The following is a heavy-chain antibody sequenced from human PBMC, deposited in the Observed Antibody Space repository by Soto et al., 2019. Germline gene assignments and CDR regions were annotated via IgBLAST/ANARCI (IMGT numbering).Heavy chain of an antibody. CDR2: ISVSDAFI. CDR1: GXNVGAFA. J-gene: IGHJ4*02. V-gene: IGHV3-23*01. D-gene: IGHD1-20*01. Sequence: LSLSWAASGXNVGAFAVNWVRQAPGKGLEWVSGISVSDAFIYYADSVRGRFSISRDASENILYLQMNSLRVDDTALYYCTRETVAGITGLDYWGPGTLVTVSS. CDR3: TRETVAGITGLDY.